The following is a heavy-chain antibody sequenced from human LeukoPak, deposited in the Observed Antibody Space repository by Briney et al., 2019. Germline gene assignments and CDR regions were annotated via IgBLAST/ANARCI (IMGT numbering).Heavy chain of an antibody. D-gene: IGHD2-15*01. CDR3: AKGFCSGGSCYYHGF. J-gene: IGHJ4*02. V-gene: IGHV3-23*01. Sequence: TGGSLRLSCAASGFTLSSYAVNWVRQAPGKGLEWVSAISGSDGGTYYADSVEGRFTISRDNSKNMLYVQMNSLRAEDTAVYYCAKGFCSGGSCYYHGFWGQGTLVTVSS. CDR1: GFTLSSYA. CDR2: ISGSDGGT.